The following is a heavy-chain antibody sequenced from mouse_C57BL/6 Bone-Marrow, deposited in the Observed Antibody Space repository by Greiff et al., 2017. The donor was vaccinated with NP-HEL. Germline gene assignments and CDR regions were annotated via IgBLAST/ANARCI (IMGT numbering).Heavy chain of an antibody. D-gene: IGHD1-1*01. Sequence: VQLQQSGPELVKPGASVKISCKASGYTFTDYYMNWVKQSHGKSLEWIGDINPNNGGTSYNQKFKGKATLTVDKSSSTAYMELRSLTSEDSAVYYCARPYYYGSSPHYFDYWGQGTTLTVSS. CDR2: INPNNGGT. J-gene: IGHJ2*01. CDR1: GYTFTDYY. CDR3: ARPYYYGSSPHYFDY. V-gene: IGHV1-26*01.